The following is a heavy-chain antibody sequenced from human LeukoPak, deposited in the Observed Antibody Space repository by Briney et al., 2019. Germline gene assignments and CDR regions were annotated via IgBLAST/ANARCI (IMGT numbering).Heavy chain of an antibody. CDR1: GDGFTRHT. J-gene: IGHJ4*02. CDR2: IWSTGEYI. CDR3: AREYDSRARFDS. D-gene: IGHD6-13*01. Sequence: GGSLRLSCAGSGDGFTRHTMNWVRRAPGKGLEWISYIWSTGEYIYYADSVKGRFTISRDNARTSVYLQMNSLRVEDTAIYYCAREYDSRARFDSWGQGTLVTLSS. V-gene: IGHV3-21*05.